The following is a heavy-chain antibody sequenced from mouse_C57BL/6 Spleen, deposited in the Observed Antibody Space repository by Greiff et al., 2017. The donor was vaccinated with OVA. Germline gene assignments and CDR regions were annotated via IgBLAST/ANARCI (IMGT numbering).Heavy chain of an antibody. D-gene: IGHD2-3*01. CDR2: IYPGSGST. CDR3: ARSDGYPWFAY. J-gene: IGHJ3*01. CDR1: GYTFTSYW. Sequence: QVQLQQSGAELVKPGASVKMSCKASGYTFTSYWITWVKQRPGQGLEWIGDIYPGSGSTNYNEKFKGKATLTVDTSSSTAYMQLSSLTSEDSAVYYGARSDGYPWFAYWGQGTLVTVSA. V-gene: IGHV1-55*01.